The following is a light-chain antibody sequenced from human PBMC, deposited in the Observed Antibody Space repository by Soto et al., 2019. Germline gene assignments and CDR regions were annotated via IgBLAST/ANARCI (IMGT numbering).Light chain of an antibody. J-gene: IGLJ1*01. CDR1: SSNIGAGYD. CDR3: QSYDSSLSGSEV. CDR2: GNS. V-gene: IGLV1-40*01. Sequence: QSVLTQPPSVSGAPGQRVTISCTGSSSNIGAGYDVHWYQQRPGTAPKLLMYGNSNRPSGAPDRFSGSKYGTSASLAITGLQAEDEDDYYCQSYDSSLSGSEVFGTGTKLTVL.